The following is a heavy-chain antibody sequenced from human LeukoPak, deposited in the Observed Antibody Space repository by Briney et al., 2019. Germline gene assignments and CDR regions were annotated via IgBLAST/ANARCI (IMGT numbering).Heavy chain of an antibody. Sequence: SQALSLTCAISRDSVSSNSAGWNWVRQSPSRGLEWLGRTYYRSKWYNDYAVSVKSRITINPDTSKNQFSLQLNSVTPEDTAVYYCARERFSGSYAGPYYYYGMDVWGQGTTVTVSS. CDR2: TYYRSKWYN. CDR1: RDSVSSNSAG. CDR3: ARERFSGSYAGPYYYYGMDV. V-gene: IGHV6-1*01. D-gene: IGHD1-26*01. J-gene: IGHJ6*02.